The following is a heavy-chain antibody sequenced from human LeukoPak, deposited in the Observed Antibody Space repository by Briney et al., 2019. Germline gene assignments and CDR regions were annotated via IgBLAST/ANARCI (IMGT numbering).Heavy chain of an antibody. J-gene: IGHJ4*02. CDR3: ARDPSSWGGSFDY. D-gene: IGHD2-2*01. CDR2: IYYSGST. Sequence: SETPSLTCTVSGGSISSYYWSWIRQPPGKGLEWIGYIYYSGSTNYNPSLKSRVTISVDTSKNQFSLKLSSVTAADTAVYYCARDPSSWGGSFDYWGQGTLVTVSS. CDR1: GGSISSYY. V-gene: IGHV4-59*01.